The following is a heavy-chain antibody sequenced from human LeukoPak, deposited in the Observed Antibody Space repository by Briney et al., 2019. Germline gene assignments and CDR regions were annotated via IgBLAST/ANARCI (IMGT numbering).Heavy chain of an antibody. V-gene: IGHV3-23*01. CDR2: ISGSGGST. CDR1: GFTFDTYN. J-gene: IGHJ4*02. CDR3: AKDLGDYNAPGGY. D-gene: IGHD3-9*01. Sequence: GGSLRLSCAASGFTFDTYNFNWVRQAPGKGLEWVSAISGSGGSTYYADSVKGRFTISRDNSKNTLYLQMNSLRAEDTAVYYCAKDLGDYNAPGGYWGQGTLVTVSS.